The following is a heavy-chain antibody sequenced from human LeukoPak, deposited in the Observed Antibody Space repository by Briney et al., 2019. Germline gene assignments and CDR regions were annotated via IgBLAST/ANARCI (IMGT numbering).Heavy chain of an antibody. J-gene: IGHJ4*02. CDR2: IQYDASYD. D-gene: IGHD1-26*01. CDR1: GFTFSSYG. Sequence: GGSLRLSCEAPGFTFSSYGMHWVRQTPGKGLEWVSFIQYDASYDLYSDSVRGRFTISRDNSKNILYLQMNSLRTEDSAVYFCAKDFRVGARSFDYWGQGTLVTVSS. CDR3: AKDFRVGARSFDY. V-gene: IGHV3-30*02.